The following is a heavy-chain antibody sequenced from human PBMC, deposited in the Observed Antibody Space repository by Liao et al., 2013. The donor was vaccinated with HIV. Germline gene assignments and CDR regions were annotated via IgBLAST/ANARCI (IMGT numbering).Heavy chain of an antibody. Sequence: QVQLQESGPGLVKPSETLSLTCSVPGGSITSHYWSWIRQPPGKGLEWIGYINYSGSTYYNPSLKSRVSISVDRSKNQFSLKLNSVTAADTAVYYCARAVSSGYYHDAFDFWGQGTVVTVSS. CDR3: ARAVSSGYYHDAFDF. CDR1: GGSITSHY. CDR2: INYSGST. D-gene: IGHD3-22*01. J-gene: IGHJ3*01. V-gene: IGHV4-59*11.